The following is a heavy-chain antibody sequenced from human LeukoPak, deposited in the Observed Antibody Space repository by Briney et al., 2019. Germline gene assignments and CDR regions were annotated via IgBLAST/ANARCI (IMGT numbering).Heavy chain of an antibody. CDR3: ARDSSSWYVSEH. CDR2: ISGSGTTT. J-gene: IGHJ1*01. V-gene: IGHV3-23*01. D-gene: IGHD6-13*01. Sequence: GGSLRLSCAASGFTFSSYAMSWVRQAPGKGLDWVSAISGSGTTTYYADSVKGRFTISRDISKNTLYLQMNSLRAEDTALYYCARDSSSWYVSEHWGQGTLVTVSS. CDR1: GFTFSSYA.